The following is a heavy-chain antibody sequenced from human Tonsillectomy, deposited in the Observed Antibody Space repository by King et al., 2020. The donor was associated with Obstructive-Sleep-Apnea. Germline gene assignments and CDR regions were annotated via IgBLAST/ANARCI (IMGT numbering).Heavy chain of an antibody. V-gene: IGHV3-66*01. CDR2: IYSGGST. D-gene: IGHD1-26*01. Sequence: VQLVESGGGLVQPGGSLRVSCAASGVTVGTNYMTWVRQAPGKGLEWVSVIYSGGSTFYADSVRGRFTISRDNPKNTLFLQMNSLRAEDTAVYYCARVKWEHPPYFDYWGQGTLVTVSS. CDR1: GVTVGTNY. CDR3: ARVKWEHPPYFDY. J-gene: IGHJ4*02.